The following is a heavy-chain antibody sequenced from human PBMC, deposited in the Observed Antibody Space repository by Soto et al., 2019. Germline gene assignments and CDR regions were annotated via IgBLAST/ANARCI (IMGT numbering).Heavy chain of an antibody. J-gene: IGHJ5*02. CDR3: VISDWFDP. CDR1: GFSISHYW. CDR2: VKSDGTTT. V-gene: IGHV3-74*03. D-gene: IGHD3-16*02. Sequence: EVQLVESGGGLVQPGGSLRLSCAASGFSISHYWMSWVRQAPGKGLVWVSRVKSDGTTTTYADFAKGRFIISRDNTKNTLYLQMNSLRVEDTAMYHCVISDWFDPWGHGTLVTVSS.